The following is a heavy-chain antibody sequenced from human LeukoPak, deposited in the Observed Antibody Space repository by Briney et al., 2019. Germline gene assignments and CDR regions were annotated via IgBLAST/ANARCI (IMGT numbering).Heavy chain of an antibody. CDR1: GFFFSSYV. CDR2: ISHDGSDK. V-gene: IGHV3-30*03. D-gene: IGHD2-21*01. CDR3: ATDPEAYCGGDCYFPLY. Sequence: GGSLRLSCAASGFFFSSYVMHWVRQAPGKGLEWVALISHDGSDKYYADSVKGRFTISRDNSKNTLYLQMNSLRAEDTAVYYCATDPEAYCGGDCYFPLYWGQGTLVTVSS. J-gene: IGHJ4*02.